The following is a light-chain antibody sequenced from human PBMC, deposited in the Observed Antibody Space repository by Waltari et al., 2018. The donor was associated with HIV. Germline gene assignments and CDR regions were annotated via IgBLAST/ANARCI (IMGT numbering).Light chain of an antibody. CDR1: QGFSIN. CDR3: QQYNDWPLT. Sequence: EVVMTQSPATLSVSPGERATTSCRDSQGFSINLAWHQQKPGQPPRLLIYVASTRATGIPARFSGSGAGTEFTLTISSLQSEDFAVYYCQQYNDWPLTFGGGTKVEIK. V-gene: IGKV3-15*01. CDR2: VAS. J-gene: IGKJ4*01.